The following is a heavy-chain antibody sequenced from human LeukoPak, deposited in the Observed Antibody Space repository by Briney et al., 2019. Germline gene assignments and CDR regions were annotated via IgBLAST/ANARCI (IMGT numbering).Heavy chain of an antibody. CDR1: AFNFSSFA. D-gene: IGHD3-10*01. Sequence: GGSLRLSCAASAFNFSSFAMSWVRRAPGKGLEWVSSIGGSGGATYYADSVKGRFTISRDNSENTLYLQINSLRAEDPTVFYCAKNYGSGTYYNYFDSWGQGTLVTVSS. CDR3: AKNYGSGTYYNYFDS. CDR2: IGGSGGAT. V-gene: IGHV3-23*01. J-gene: IGHJ4*02.